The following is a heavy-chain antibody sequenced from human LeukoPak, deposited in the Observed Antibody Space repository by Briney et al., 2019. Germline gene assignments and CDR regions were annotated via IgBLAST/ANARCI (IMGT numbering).Heavy chain of an antibody. J-gene: IGHJ3*02. Sequence: SETLSLTCTVSDGSITTYYWSGMRQPPGKGLEWIGYIYSGSTSYNPSLKSRVTISIDTSKNQFSLKLRSVTAADTAVYYCARAYSGWVGGVISHDAFDIWGQGTMVTVSS. V-gene: IGHV4-59*01. D-gene: IGHD3-10*01. CDR1: DGSITTYY. CDR2: IYSGST. CDR3: ARAYSGWVGGVISHDAFDI.